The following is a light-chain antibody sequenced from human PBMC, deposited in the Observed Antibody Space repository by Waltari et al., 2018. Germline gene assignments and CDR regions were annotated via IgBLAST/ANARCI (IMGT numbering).Light chain of an antibody. Sequence: DIQMTQSPPSLSAFLGDRVTITCRASQSVSSFLNWYQRKPGKAPKLLVYGASNIQTAVPPRFSAFGSGTEFTLTISALQSEDFATYFCQQTSSTPYTFGQGT. CDR3: QQTSSTPYT. V-gene: IGKV1-39*01. CDR1: QSVSSF. J-gene: IGKJ2*01. CDR2: GAS.